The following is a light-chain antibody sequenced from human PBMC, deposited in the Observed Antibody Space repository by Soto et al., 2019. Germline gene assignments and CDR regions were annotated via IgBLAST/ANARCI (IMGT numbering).Light chain of an antibody. V-gene: IGKV3D-15*01. CDR3: QQRSNWPSVT. J-gene: IGKJ1*01. Sequence: EILMSPSPATLSVSPGERGTVSCRASQSVSSHLAWYQQKPGQAPRLLIYGASTRATGIPARFSGSGSGTEFTLTISSLQSEDFAVYYCQQRSNWPSVTFGQGTKVDIK. CDR2: GAS. CDR1: QSVSSH.